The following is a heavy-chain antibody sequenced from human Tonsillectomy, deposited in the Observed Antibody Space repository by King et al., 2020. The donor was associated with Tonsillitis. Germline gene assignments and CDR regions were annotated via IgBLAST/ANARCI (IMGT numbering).Heavy chain of an antibody. CDR1: GGSFSDYF. CDR3: SRGGSFYYDSSAKPYYFHYYMDV. J-gene: IGHJ6*03. Sequence: VQLQQWGAGLLKPSETLSLTCAVYGGSFSDYFWSWIRQPPGKGLEWIGEIDHSGITNYNPSLKGRVTISVDTSKNQFSLKLTSVTAADTAVYYCSRGGSFYYDSSAKPYYFHYYMDVWGKGTTVTVSS. CDR2: IDHSGIT. D-gene: IGHD3-22*01. V-gene: IGHV4-34*01.